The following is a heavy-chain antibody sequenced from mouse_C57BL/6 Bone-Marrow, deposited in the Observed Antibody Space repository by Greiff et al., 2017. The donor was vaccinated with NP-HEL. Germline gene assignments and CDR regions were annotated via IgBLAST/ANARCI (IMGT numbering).Heavy chain of an antibody. Sequence: QVQLQQPGAELVMPGASVKLSCKASGYTFTSYWMHWVKQRPGQGLEWIGDIDPSDSYTNYNQKFKGKSTLTVDKSSSTAYMQLSSLTSEDSAVYYCAREDYGSSPWFAYWGQGTLVTVSA. J-gene: IGHJ3*01. CDR3: AREDYGSSPWFAY. V-gene: IGHV1-69*01. CDR2: IDPSDSYT. D-gene: IGHD1-1*01. CDR1: GYTFTSYW.